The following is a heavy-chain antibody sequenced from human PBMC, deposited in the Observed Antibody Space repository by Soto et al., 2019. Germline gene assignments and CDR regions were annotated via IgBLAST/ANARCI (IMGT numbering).Heavy chain of an antibody. CDR3: AAGYTAGPDAFDI. J-gene: IGHJ3*02. D-gene: IGHD6-13*01. Sequence: PGESLKISCNGSGYNLANYCIGLVLQMPGKGLDWMGMIFPGDSDTKNSPSLQGQITMSVDKSDSSAYLQWRSLKASGTAMYYCAAGYTAGPDAFDIWGQGTMVTVSS. V-gene: IGHV5-51*01. CDR1: GYNLANYC. CDR2: IFPGDSDT.